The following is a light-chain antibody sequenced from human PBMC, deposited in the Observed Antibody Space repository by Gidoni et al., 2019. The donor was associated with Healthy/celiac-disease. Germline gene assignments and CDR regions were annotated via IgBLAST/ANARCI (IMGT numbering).Light chain of an antibody. J-gene: IGKJ4*01. CDR3: QPANSFPLT. CDR2: ASS. Sequence: DIQMTQSPSSVSGSVGDRVTITCRSSQGISSGLTWYQQTPGKAPKLLIYASSSLQSGVPSRFSGSGSGTDFTLTISSLQPEDFATYYCQPANSFPLTFGGGTKVEIK. CDR1: QGISSG. V-gene: IGKV1D-12*01.